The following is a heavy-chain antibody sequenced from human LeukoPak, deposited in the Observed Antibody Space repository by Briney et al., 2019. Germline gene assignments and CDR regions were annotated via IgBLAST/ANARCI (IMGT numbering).Heavy chain of an antibody. D-gene: IGHD5-18*01. Sequence: GASVKVSCTASGYTFTSYDINWVRQATGQGLEWMGWMNPNNGNTGYAQKFQGRVTMTRNTSISTAYMELSSLRSEDAAVYYCARALGSDGYSYGYRDYWGQGTLVTVSS. CDR1: GYTFTSYD. CDR3: ARALGSDGYSYGYRDY. V-gene: IGHV1-8*01. CDR2: MNPNNGNT. J-gene: IGHJ4*02.